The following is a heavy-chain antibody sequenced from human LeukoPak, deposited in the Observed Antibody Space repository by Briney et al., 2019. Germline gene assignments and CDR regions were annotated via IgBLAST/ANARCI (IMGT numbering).Heavy chain of an antibody. CDR1: GGSISTY. CDR2: IYYSGNT. CDR3: ARGGYDSSPMGYFDL. D-gene: IGHD3-22*01. J-gene: IGHJ2*01. V-gene: IGHV4-59*01. Sequence: SETLSLTCTVSGGSISTYWSWIRQPPGKGLEWIGYIYYSGNTNYNPSLKSRVTISVDTSKNQFSLKLSSVTAADTAVYYCARGGYDSSPMGYFDLWGRGTLVTVSS.